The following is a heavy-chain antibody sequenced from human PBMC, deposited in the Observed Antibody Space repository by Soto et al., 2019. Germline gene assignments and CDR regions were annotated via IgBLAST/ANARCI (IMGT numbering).Heavy chain of an antibody. J-gene: IGHJ4*02. CDR1: GYTFTGYG. V-gene: IGHV1-18*01. D-gene: IGHD2-15*01. Sequence: QVQLAQSGAEVKKPGASMKVSCKASGYTFTGYGISWVRQAPGQGLEWMGWISAYNGNTNYARELQGRVTMTTDTSTSTADMERRSLRSDDTAVYYCARGGYCSGGSCYSKIEYWGQGTLVTFSS. CDR2: ISAYNGNT. CDR3: ARGGYCSGGSCYSKIEY.